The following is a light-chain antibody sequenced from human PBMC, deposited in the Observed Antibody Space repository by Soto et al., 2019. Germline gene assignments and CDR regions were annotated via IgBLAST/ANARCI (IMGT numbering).Light chain of an antibody. Sequence: QSVLTQPASVSGSPGQSITISCTGTSSDVGGYNYVSWYQQHPGKAPKLMIYEVSNRPSGVSNRFSGSKSGNTASLTISGLQPEDEDDYYCSSYTSSSTLPYVFGTGTKLTVL. CDR2: EVS. J-gene: IGLJ1*01. CDR1: SSDVGGYNY. CDR3: SSYTSSSTLPYV. V-gene: IGLV2-14*01.